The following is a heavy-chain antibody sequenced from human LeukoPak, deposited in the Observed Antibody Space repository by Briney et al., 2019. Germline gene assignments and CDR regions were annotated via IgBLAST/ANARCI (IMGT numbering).Heavy chain of an antibody. CDR2: IYYTGSS. J-gene: IGHJ3*01. D-gene: IGHD2-21*02. CDR3: VRRVVVVTADDKSDAFDV. CDR1: GGSLSTYY. V-gene: IGHV4-59*01. Sequence: SETLSLTCTVSGGSLSTYYWNWIRQPPGEGLEWIGYIYYTGSSNYNPSLKSRVTISLDTSKNQFSLKLSSVTAADTAVYYCVRRVVVVTADDKSDAFDVWGQGTVVTVSS.